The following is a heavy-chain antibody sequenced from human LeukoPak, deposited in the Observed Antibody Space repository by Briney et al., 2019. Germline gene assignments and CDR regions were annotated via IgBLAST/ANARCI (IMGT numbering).Heavy chain of an antibody. V-gene: IGHV4-59*01. Sequence: SETLSLTCTVSGGSISNKYWSWIRQPPGKGLEWIGYIYYSGSTNYNPSLKSRVTISVDTSKNQFSLKLSSVTAADTAVYYCASRRITIFGVVGAFDIWGQGTMVTVSS. J-gene: IGHJ3*02. CDR1: GGSISNKY. D-gene: IGHD3-3*01. CDR2: IYYSGST. CDR3: ASRRITIFGVVGAFDI.